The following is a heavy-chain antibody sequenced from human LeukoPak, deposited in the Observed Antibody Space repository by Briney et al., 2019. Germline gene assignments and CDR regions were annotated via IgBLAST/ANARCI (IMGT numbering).Heavy chain of an antibody. CDR3: TRGGSSSWYVYYGMDV. D-gene: IGHD6-13*01. Sequence: GSLRLSCTASGFTFGDYAMSWFRQAPGKGLEWVGFIRSKAYGGTTEYAASVKGRFTISRDDSKSIAYLQMNSLKTEDTAVYYCTRGGSSSWYVYYGMDVWGQGTTVTVSS. CDR2: IRSKAYGGTT. CDR1: GFTFGDYA. J-gene: IGHJ6*02. V-gene: IGHV3-49*03.